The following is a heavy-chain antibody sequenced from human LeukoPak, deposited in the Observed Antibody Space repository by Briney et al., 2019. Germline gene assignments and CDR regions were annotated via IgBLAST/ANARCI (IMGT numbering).Heavy chain of an antibody. Sequence: QPGGSLRLSCAASGFTFSSYGMHWVRQAPGKGLEWVAVISYDGSNKYYADSVKGRFTISRDNSKNTLYLQMNSLRAEDTAVYYCAKSQWQWLVPDYWGQGTLVTVSS. CDR3: AKSQWQWLVPDY. CDR2: ISYDGSNK. CDR1: GFTFSSYG. J-gene: IGHJ4*02. V-gene: IGHV3-30*18. D-gene: IGHD6-19*01.